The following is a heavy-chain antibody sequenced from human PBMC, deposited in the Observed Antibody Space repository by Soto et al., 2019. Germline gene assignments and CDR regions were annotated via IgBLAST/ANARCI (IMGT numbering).Heavy chain of an antibody. D-gene: IGHD1-7*01. CDR3: ARTYDWNSEGFDH. CDR1: GYPFGTYA. V-gene: IGHV1-18*04. CDR2: ISTNSGNT. Sequence: ASVKVSCKASGYPFGTYAITWVRQAPGQGLEWVGWISTNSGNTYYAQNFQGRVTLTTDTSTTTAYMEFRSLTSDDTAIYYCARTYDWNSEGFDHWGQGTLVTVSS. J-gene: IGHJ4*02.